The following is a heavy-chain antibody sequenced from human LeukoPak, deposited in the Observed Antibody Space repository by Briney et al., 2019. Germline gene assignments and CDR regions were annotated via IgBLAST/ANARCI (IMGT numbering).Heavy chain of an antibody. J-gene: IGHJ4*02. Sequence: SETLSRTCTVSGGSISSSSYYWGWIRQPPGKGLEWIGSIYYSGSTYYNPSLKSRVTISVDTSKNQFSLKLSSVTAADTAVYYCARRFSGGYSSGWSVSYFDYWGQGTLVTVSS. V-gene: IGHV4-39*01. CDR1: GGSISSSSYY. CDR2: IYYSGST. CDR3: ARRFSGGYSSGWSVSYFDY. D-gene: IGHD6-19*01.